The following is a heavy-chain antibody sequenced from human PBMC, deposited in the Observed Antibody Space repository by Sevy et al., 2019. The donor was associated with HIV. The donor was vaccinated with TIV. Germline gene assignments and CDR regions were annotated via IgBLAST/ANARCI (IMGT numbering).Heavy chain of an antibody. CDR1: GFILRNYV. Sequence: GGSLRLSCAASGFILRNYVMHWVRQAPGKGLEWVAAVSFDGSDKFYADSVKGRFTISRDNSKNRLYLQTNSLRAGDTAVYYCARDQAGPSDDYYYYYGMDLWGQGTTVTVSS. CDR2: VSFDGSDK. V-gene: IGHV3-30-3*01. J-gene: IGHJ6*02. D-gene: IGHD3-10*01. CDR3: ARDQAGPSDDYYYYYGMDL.